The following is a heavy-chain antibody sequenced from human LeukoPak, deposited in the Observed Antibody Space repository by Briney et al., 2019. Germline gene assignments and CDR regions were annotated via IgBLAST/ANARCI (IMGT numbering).Heavy chain of an antibody. CDR1: GYSISSGYY. J-gene: IGHJ4*02. CDR3: ARVGNFWSGYYTSYFDY. CDR2: IYHSGST. V-gene: IGHV4-38-2*01. D-gene: IGHD3-3*01. Sequence: SETLSLTCAVSGYSISSGYYWGWIRQPTGKGLEWIGSIYHSGSTYYNPSLKSRVTISVDTSKNQFSLKLSSVTAADTAVYYCARVGNFWSGYYTSYFDYWGQGTLVTVSS.